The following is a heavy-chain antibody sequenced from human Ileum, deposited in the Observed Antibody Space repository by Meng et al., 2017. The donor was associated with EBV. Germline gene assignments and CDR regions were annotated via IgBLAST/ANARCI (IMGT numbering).Heavy chain of an antibody. V-gene: IGHV4-39*07. CDR3: ARDYYYDSGPTPDY. D-gene: IGHD3-22*01. J-gene: IGHJ4*02. Sequence: QLEVLESGPGLVKPSANWYLTCHFTGGCSRRSSYYWCLIREHPGKGLEWIGSIYYSGSTYYNPYLKSRVTILVETSKYQFSLKLSSVTAADTAVYYCARDYYYDSGPTPDYWGQGTLVTVSS. CDR1: GGCSRRSSYY. CDR2: IYYSGST.